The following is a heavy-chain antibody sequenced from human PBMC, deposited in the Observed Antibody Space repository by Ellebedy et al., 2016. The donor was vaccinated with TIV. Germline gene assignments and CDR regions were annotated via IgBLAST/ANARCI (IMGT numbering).Heavy chain of an antibody. CDR1: GGSISSGNYY. Sequence: SETLSLXCTVSGGSISSGNYYWGWIRQPPGKGLEWIGTIYYSGDTYYNPSLKSRVTVSVDTSKSQFSLKLSSVTAADTAVYHCARQVSSSGWQGYFDYWGQGTLVTVSS. D-gene: IGHD6-19*01. CDR3: ARQVSSSGWQGYFDY. CDR2: IYYSGDT. V-gene: IGHV4-39*01. J-gene: IGHJ4*02.